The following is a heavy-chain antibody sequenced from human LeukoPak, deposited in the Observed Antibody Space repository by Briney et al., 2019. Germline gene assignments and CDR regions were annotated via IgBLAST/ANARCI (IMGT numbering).Heavy chain of an antibody. CDR1: GFTFSNAW. D-gene: IGHD3-10*01. CDR2: IKSKTDGGTT. Sequence: GGSLRLSCVASGFTFSNAWMSWVRQAPGKGLEWVGRIKSKTDGGTTDYAAPVKGRFTISRDDSKNTLYLQMNSLKTEDTAVYYCTADYGSGSYDYWGQGTLVTVSS. V-gene: IGHV3-15*01. J-gene: IGHJ4*02. CDR3: TADYGSGSYDY.